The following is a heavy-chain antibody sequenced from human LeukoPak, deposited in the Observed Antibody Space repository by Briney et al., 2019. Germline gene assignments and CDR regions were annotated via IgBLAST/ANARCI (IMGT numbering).Heavy chain of an antibody. D-gene: IGHD5-24*01. CDR2: IYYSGST. Sequence: SETLSLTCTVSGGSISSYYWSWLRQPPGKGLEWIGYIYYSGSTNYNPSLTSRVTISVATSKNQFSLKLSSVTAADTAVYYCARLEQYYYYYMDVWGKGTTVTVSS. CDR1: GGSISSYY. J-gene: IGHJ6*03. CDR3: ARLEQYYYYYMDV. V-gene: IGHV4-59*01.